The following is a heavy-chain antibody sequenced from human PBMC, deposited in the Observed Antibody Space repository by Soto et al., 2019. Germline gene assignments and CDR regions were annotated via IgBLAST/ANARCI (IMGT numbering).Heavy chain of an antibody. CDR3: ARPTKGGAFDL. J-gene: IGHJ3*01. CDR1: GGSISSYY. CDR2: PIYSGGT. Sequence: QVHLQESGPGLVKPSETLSLTCIVSGGSISSYYWSWIRQPPGKGLEWIGSPIYSGGTNYNPSLKSRVTISVDMSNNQFSLRLTSVPAADTAVYYFARPTKGGAFDLWGQGTMVTVSS. V-gene: IGHV4-59*08.